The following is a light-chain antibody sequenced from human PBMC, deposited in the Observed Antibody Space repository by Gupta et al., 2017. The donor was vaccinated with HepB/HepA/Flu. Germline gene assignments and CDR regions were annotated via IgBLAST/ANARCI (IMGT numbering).Light chain of an antibody. CDR1: SSNIGNNY. Sequence: QSVFTQPPPVSAAPGQTVTISCSGSSSNIGNNYVSWYQQLPGTAPKLLIYDNNKRPSGIPDRFSGSKSGTSATLGITGLQTGDEADYYCGTWDSSLSAVVFGGGTKLTVL. V-gene: IGLV1-51*01. J-gene: IGLJ2*01. CDR3: GTWDSSLSAVV. CDR2: DNN.